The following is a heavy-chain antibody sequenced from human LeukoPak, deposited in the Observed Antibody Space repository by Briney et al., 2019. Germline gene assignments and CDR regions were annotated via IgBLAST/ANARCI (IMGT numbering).Heavy chain of an antibody. CDR3: AKGALEMATIDY. CDR1: GFTFSIYG. Sequence: GGSLRLSCAASGFTFSIYGMHWVRQAPGKGLEWVAVISYDGSNKYYADSVKGRFTISRDNSKNTLYLQMNSLRAEDTAVYYCAKGALEMATIDYWGQGTLVTVSS. D-gene: IGHD5-24*01. CDR2: ISYDGSNK. V-gene: IGHV3-30*18. J-gene: IGHJ4*02.